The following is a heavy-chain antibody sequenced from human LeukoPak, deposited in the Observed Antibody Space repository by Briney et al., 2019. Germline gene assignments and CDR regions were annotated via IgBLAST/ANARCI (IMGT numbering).Heavy chain of an antibody. CDR1: GYTFTSYG. D-gene: IGHD3-22*01. Sequence: ASVKVSCKASGYTFTSYGISWVRQAPGQGLEWMGWINTNTGNPTYAQGFTGRFVFSLDTSVSTAYLQISSLTAEDTAVYYCARSPRYYDSSGYARGARGFDIWGQGTMVTVSS. V-gene: IGHV7-4-1*02. J-gene: IGHJ3*02. CDR3: ARSPRYYDSSGYARGARGFDI. CDR2: INTNTGNP.